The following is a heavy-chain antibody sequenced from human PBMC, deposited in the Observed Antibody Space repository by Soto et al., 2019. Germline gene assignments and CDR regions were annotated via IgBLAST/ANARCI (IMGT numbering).Heavy chain of an antibody. J-gene: IGHJ4*02. Sequence: RASVQVSHKDSGGTLSSYAIIWVRLAPGQGLEWMGGIIPIFGTANYAQKFQGRVTITADESTSTAYMELSSLRSEDTAVYYCARDRHYYDSSGYSLDYWGQGTLVTVSS. D-gene: IGHD3-22*01. V-gene: IGHV1-69*13. CDR3: ARDRHYYDSSGYSLDY. CDR2: IIPIFGTA. CDR1: GGTLSSYA.